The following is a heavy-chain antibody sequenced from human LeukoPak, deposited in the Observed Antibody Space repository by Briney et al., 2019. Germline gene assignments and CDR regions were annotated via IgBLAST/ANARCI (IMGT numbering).Heavy chain of an antibody. D-gene: IGHD3-16*01. CDR1: GFTFSSYA. CDR3: ARDQGSLPVWFYYYMDV. Sequence: GGSLRLSCAASGFTFSSYAMHWVRQAPGKGLEWLAVISYDGTNKYYADSVKGRFTISRDNSKNTLYLQMNSLRDEDTAVYYCARDQGSLPVWFYYYMDVWGSGTTVTVSS. CDR2: ISYDGTNK. V-gene: IGHV3-30*01. J-gene: IGHJ6*03.